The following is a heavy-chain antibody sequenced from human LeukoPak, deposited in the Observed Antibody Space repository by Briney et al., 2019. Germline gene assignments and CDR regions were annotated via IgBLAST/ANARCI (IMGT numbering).Heavy chain of an antibody. V-gene: IGHV3-30*04. D-gene: IGHD3-3*01. J-gene: IGHJ4*02. Sequence: PGGSLRLSCAASGCTLSNHAIHWVRQAPGKGLGWVAVISDDGNNKYYADSVKGRFTISRDSSKNTLYLQMNSLRAEDTAVYYCARDVGRGSYFDYWGQGALVTVSS. CDR3: ARDVGRGSYFDY. CDR1: GCTLSNHA. CDR2: ISDDGNNK.